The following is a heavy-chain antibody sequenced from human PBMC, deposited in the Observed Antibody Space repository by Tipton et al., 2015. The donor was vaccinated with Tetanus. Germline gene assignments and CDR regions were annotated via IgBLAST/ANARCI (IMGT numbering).Heavy chain of an antibody. D-gene: IGHD2-8*02. J-gene: IGHJ3*02. CDR1: GGSISYYY. CDR3: ARVLRYSTRGGWDDAFDI. CDR2: IYYNGST. Sequence: TLSLTCSVSGGSISYYYWSWIRQSPGKGLEWIGHIYYNGSTKYNPSLKSRVTMSMDTSKNQFSLKLNSVTVADTAVYFCARVLRYSTRGGWDDAFDIWGQGTMVTVSS. V-gene: IGHV4-59*12.